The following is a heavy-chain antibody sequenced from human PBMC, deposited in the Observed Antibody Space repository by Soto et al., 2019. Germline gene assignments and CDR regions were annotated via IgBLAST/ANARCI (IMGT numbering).Heavy chain of an antibody. V-gene: IGHV3-30-3*01. CDR2: ISYDGSNK. D-gene: IGHD5-18*01. CDR1: GFTFSSYA. Sequence: PGGSLRLSCAASGFTFSSYAMHWVRQAPGKGLEWVAVISYDGSNKYYADSVKGRFTISRDNSKNTLYLQMNSLRAEDTAVYYCAREKKIRVQLWLMFDYWGQGTLVTVSS. J-gene: IGHJ4*02. CDR3: AREKKIRVQLWLMFDY.